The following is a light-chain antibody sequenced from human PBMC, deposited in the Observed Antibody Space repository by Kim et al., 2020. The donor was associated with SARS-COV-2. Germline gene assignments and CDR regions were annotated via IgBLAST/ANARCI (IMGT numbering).Light chain of an antibody. CDR1: HDINIF. CDR3: QQFVTIPLS. Sequence: DIQMTQSPSSLSASVGDRVTITCQASHDINIFLNWFQQKPGEAPKLLISDASSLETGLPSRFSGSGSGTHFTFTISSLQPGDVATYYSQQFVTIPLSLGGGTTMDIK. J-gene: IGKJ4*01. V-gene: IGKV1-33*01. CDR2: DAS.